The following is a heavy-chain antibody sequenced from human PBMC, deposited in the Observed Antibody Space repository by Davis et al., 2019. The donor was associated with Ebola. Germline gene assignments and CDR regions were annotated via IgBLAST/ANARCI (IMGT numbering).Heavy chain of an antibody. CDR3: TSNSNAFDI. CDR2: INPTTGGT. D-gene: IGHD4-23*01. V-gene: IGHV1-2*02. J-gene: IGHJ3*02. Sequence: ASVKVSCKTSGYTFSGYYMHWVRQAPGQGLEWMGWINPTTGGTNYAPKFQGRVTMTRDTSISTGYMEVGGLTSDDTAVYFCTSNSNAFDIWGQGTMVTVSS. CDR1: GYTFSGYY.